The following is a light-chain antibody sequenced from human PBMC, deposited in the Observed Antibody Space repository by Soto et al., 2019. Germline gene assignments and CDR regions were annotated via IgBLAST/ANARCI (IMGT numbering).Light chain of an antibody. CDR1: QSVSSNY. CDR3: EQYGSSPRT. V-gene: IGKV3-20*01. CDR2: GIS. J-gene: IGKJ1*01. Sequence: EVVLTQSPGTLSLSPGERATLSCRASQSVSSNYFAWYQRKPGQAPTLLIYGISSRATGIPDRFSGSGSGTDFTLTISRLEPEDFAVYYCEQYGSSPRTFGQGTKVDIK.